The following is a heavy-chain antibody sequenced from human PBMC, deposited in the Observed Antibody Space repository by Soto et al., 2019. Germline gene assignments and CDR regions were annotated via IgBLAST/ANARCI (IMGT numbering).Heavy chain of an antibody. CDR1: GGSISRYY. V-gene: IGHV4-4*07. CDR3: AAPYYYNAFDI. D-gene: IGHD3-10*01. J-gene: IGHJ3*02. Sequence: QVQLQESGPGLVKPSETLSLTCTVSGGSISRYYWSWIRQPAGKGLEWIGRIYTSGSTNYNTSLMSRVTMSPEASKNQFSPKLSSVTASDPAVYYWAAPYYYNAFDIWGRGTMVTVSS. CDR2: IYTSGST.